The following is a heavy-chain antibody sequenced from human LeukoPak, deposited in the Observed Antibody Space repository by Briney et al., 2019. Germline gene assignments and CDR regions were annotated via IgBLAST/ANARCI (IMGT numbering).Heavy chain of an antibody. V-gene: IGHV3-53*01. Sequence: SAGSLTLSCAASGFTISSNYMNRLRHAPGKELKWVSVIYGGGNIYYPNSVKGRFTMYRDNSKNTMYLQMNRLRDEDTAVYYCGRGAGYNYPYYFDYWGQGTLVTVSS. J-gene: IGHJ4*02. CDR2: IYGGGNI. CDR3: GRGAGYNYPYYFDY. CDR1: GFTISSNY. D-gene: IGHD5-24*01.